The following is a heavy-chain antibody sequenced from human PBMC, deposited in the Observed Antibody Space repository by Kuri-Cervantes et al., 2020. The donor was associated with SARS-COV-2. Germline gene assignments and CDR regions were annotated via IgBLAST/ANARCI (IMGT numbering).Heavy chain of an antibody. CDR3: ARDTSAYQNYYYYYGVDI. CDR1: GGSISSYS. D-gene: IGHD2-2*01. Sequence: GSLRLSCTVSGGSISSYSWSWIRQPPGKGLEWIGYVYYSGSTNYNPSLQNRVSILIDTSKNQFSLRLTSVTAADTAVYYCARDTSAYQNYYYYYGVDIWGQGTTVTVSS. J-gene: IGHJ6*02. V-gene: IGHV4-59*01. CDR2: VYYSGST.